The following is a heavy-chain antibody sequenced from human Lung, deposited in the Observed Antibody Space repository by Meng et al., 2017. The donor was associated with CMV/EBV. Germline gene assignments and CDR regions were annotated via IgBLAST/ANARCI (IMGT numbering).Heavy chain of an antibody. V-gene: IGHV3-7*01. Sequence: GESLKISCAASGFTFSSYWMSWVRQAPGKGLGWVANIKQDGSEKYYVDSVKGRFTISRDNAKNSLYLQMNSLRAEDTAVYYCARVRYSKGMGYYYGMDVWGQGTTVTVSS. CDR2: IKQDGSEK. CDR1: GFTFSSYW. D-gene: IGHD3-16*02. J-gene: IGHJ6*02. CDR3: ARVRYSKGMGYYYGMDV.